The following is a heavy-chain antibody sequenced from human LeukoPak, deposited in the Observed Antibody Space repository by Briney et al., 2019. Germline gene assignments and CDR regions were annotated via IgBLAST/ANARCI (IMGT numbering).Heavy chain of an antibody. CDR1: GFTFSTYA. CDR3: ARDSSSFPNYFDL. D-gene: IGHD2/OR15-2a*01. V-gene: IGHV3-53*01. Sequence: GGSLRLSCAASGFTFSTYAMYWVRQAPGKGLEWVSLIYSAGDTFYSDSVRGRFTISRDNSKNTLYLQMNSLRAEDTAFYYCARDSSSFPNYFDLWGQGTLVTVSS. J-gene: IGHJ4*02. CDR2: IYSAGDT.